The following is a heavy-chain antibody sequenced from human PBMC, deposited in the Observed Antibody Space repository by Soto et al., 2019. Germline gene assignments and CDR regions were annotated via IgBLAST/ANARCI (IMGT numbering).Heavy chain of an antibody. CDR1: GFTFSSYG. V-gene: IGHV3-30*18. CDR2: ISYDGSNK. J-gene: IGHJ6*03. CDR3: AKMSSSWSYYYYYYMDV. Sequence: QVQLVESGGGVVQPGRSLRLSCAASGFTFSSYGMHWVRQAPGKGLEWVAVISYDGSNKYYADSVKGRFTISRDNSKNPLYLQMNSLRAEDTAVYDCAKMSSSWSYYYYYYMDVWGKGTTVTVSS. D-gene: IGHD6-13*01.